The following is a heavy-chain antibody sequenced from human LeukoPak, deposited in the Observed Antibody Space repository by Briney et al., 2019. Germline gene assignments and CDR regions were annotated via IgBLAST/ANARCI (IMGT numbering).Heavy chain of an antibody. D-gene: IGHD6-6*01. CDR2: IYYSGST. Sequence: PSETLSLTCTVSGASISSGDYYWSWIRQPPGKGLEWIGYIYYSGSTYYNPSLKSRVTISVDTSKNQFSLKLSSVTAADTAVYYCASGVSPDAFDIWGQGTMVTVSS. J-gene: IGHJ3*02. CDR3: ASGVSPDAFDI. V-gene: IGHV4-30-4*08. CDR1: GASISSGDYY.